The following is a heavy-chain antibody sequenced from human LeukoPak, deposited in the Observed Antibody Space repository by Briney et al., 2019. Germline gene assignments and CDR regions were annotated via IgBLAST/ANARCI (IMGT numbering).Heavy chain of an antibody. CDR3: ARDLTTVTPGGTD. Sequence: GGSLRLSCAASGFTFSSYGMHWVRQAPGKGLEWVAVISYDGSNKYYADSVKGRFTISRDNSKNTLYLQMNSLRAEDTAVYYCARDLTTVTPGGTDWGQGTLVTVSS. D-gene: IGHD4-17*01. J-gene: IGHJ4*02. CDR1: GFTFSSYG. CDR2: ISYDGSNK. V-gene: IGHV3-30*03.